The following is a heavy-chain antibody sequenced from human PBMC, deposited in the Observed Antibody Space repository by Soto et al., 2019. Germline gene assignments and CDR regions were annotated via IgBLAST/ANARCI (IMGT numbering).Heavy chain of an antibody. V-gene: IGHV1-69*12. Sequence: QVQLVQSGAEVKKPGSSVKVSCKASGGTFRSYVTSWVRQAPGQGLEWLGGIIPMYGTTYYAQTCQGRVTISADESTSTAFMALSSLRSEDTAVYYCARIGTLDWIADYWGQGTLVTVSS. J-gene: IGHJ4*02. CDR3: ARIGTLDWIADY. D-gene: IGHD3-9*01. CDR2: IIPMYGTT. CDR1: GGTFRSYV.